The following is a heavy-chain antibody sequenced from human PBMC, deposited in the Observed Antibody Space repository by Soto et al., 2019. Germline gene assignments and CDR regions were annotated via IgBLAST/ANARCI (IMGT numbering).Heavy chain of an antibody. V-gene: IGHV1-46*01. CDR2: INPSGGST. CDR3: ARETECGSGGSCYPYFQH. CDR1: GYTFTSYY. J-gene: IGHJ1*01. D-gene: IGHD2-15*01. Sequence: KVSCKASGYTFTSYYMHWVRQAPGQGLEWMGIINPSGGSTSYAQKFQGRVTMTRDTSTSTVYMELSSLRSEDTAVYYCARETECGSGGSCYPYFQHWGQGTLVTVSS.